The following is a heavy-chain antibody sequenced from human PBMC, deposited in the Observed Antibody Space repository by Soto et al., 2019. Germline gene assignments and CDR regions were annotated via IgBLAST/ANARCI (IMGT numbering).Heavy chain of an antibody. Sequence: GASVKVSCKASGYTFTSYYMHWVRQAPGQGLEWMGWISAYNGNTNYAQKLQGRVTMTTDTSTSTAYMELRSLRSDDTAVYYCAREVPLEYYYGSGNPLGDWFDPWGQGTLVTVSS. CDR3: AREVPLEYYYGSGNPLGDWFDP. CDR2: ISAYNGNT. D-gene: IGHD3-10*01. J-gene: IGHJ5*02. V-gene: IGHV1-18*04. CDR1: GYTFTSYY.